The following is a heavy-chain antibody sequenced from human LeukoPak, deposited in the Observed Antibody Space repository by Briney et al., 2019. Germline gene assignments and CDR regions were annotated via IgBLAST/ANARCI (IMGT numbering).Heavy chain of an antibody. CDR3: ARVYYDSSGYWGPFDY. CDR2: IKQDGSEK. Sequence: PGGSLRPSCAASGFTFSSYWMSWVRQAPGKGLEWVANIKQDGSEKYYVDSVKGRFTISRDNAKNSLYLQMNSLRAEDTAVYYCARVYYDSSGYWGPFDYWGQGTLVTVSS. CDR1: GFTFSSYW. J-gene: IGHJ4*02. D-gene: IGHD3-22*01. V-gene: IGHV3-7*01.